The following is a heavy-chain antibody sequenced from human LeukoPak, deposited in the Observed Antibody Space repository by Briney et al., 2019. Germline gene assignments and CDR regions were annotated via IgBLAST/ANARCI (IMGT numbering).Heavy chain of an antibody. CDR2: INAGNGNT. CDR3: ARLGDYGETFDY. J-gene: IGHJ4*02. Sequence: ASVKVSCKASGYTFTSYAMHWVRQAAGQRLEWMGWINAGNGNTKYSQKFQGRVTITRDTSASTAYVELSSLRSEDTAVYYCARLGDYGETFDYWGQGTLVTVSS. D-gene: IGHD4-17*01. V-gene: IGHV1-3*01. CDR1: GYTFTSYA.